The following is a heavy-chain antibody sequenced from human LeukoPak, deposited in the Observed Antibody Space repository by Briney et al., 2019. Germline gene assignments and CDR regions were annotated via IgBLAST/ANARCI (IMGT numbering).Heavy chain of an antibody. Sequence: GGSLRLSCIGSGFTFSRFWMHWVRQAPGKGLEWVSRASSDGSSTVYADSVKGRFTISRDNAKKTLYLQMNSLRVEDTARYYCARDSDAGFDYWGRGTLVTVSS. V-gene: IGHV3-74*01. CDR3: ARDSDAGFDY. CDR1: GFTFSRFW. J-gene: IGHJ4*02. CDR2: ASSDGSST.